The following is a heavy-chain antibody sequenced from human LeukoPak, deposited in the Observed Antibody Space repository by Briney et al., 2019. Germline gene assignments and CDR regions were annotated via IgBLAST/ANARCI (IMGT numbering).Heavy chain of an antibody. CDR1: GGSISSGSYY. CDR3: ARVQSEVVVAATRSYYYYGMDV. D-gene: IGHD2-15*01. V-gene: IGHV4-61*02. J-gene: IGHJ6*02. CDR2: IYTSGST. Sequence: SETLSLTCTVSGGSISSGSYYWSWIRQPAGEGLEWIGRIYTSGSTNYNPSLKSRATISVDTSKNQFSLKLSSVTAADTAVYYCARVQSEVVVAATRSYYYYGMDVWGQGTTVTVSS.